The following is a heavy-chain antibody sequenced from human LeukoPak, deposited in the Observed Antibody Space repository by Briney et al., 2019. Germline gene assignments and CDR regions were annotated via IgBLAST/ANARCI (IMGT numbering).Heavy chain of an antibody. CDR2: IRYDGSNK. Sequence: GGSLRLSCAASGFTFSSYGIHWVRQAPGKGLEWVAFIRYDGSNKYYADSVKGRFTISRDNSNNTLYLQMTSLRVEDTAVYYCASNPITIFGVVNLYYFDYWGQGTLVTVSS. CDR3: ASNPITIFGVVNLYYFDY. J-gene: IGHJ4*02. CDR1: GFTFSSYG. V-gene: IGHV3-30*02. D-gene: IGHD3-3*01.